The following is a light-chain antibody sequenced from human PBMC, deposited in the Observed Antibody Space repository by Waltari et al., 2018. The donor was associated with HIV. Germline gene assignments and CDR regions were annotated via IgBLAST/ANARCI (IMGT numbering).Light chain of an antibody. J-gene: IGLJ1*01. V-gene: IGLV2-14*03. CDR2: HVR. CDR3: SSYTKSNIRV. CDR1: SSGAGLYSF. Sequence: QSALTQPASVSGSPGQSITISCTGTSSGAGLYSFDSWYQQHPGKAPRLLVYHVRNPPSGVSSRCSCSKSGDTASLSISGLYAEDEADYYCSSYTKSNIRVFGTGTKVTVL.